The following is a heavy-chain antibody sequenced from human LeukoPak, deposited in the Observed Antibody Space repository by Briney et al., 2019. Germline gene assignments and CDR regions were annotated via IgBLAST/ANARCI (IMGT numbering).Heavy chain of an antibody. CDR3: AKDPPEEGSSSSVWHYYYYGMDV. J-gene: IGHJ6*02. V-gene: IGHV3-30-3*01. CDR1: GFTFSNYA. Sequence: PGGSLRLSCAASGFTFSNYAMHWVRQAPGKGLEWVAVISYDGSNKYYADSVKGRFTISRDNSKNTLYLQMNSLRAEDTAVYYCAKDPPEEGSSSSVWHYYYYGMDVWGQGTTVTVSS. D-gene: IGHD6-6*01. CDR2: ISYDGSNK.